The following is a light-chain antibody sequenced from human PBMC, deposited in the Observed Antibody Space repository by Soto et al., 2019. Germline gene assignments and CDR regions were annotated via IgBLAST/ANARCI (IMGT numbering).Light chain of an antibody. CDR3: QQANSFPLT. CDR2: AAA. Sequence: DIQMTQSPYSLSASVGDRVTITCRASEGIGSWLAWYQQKPGKAAKILVYAAASLQSGVPSRFSATFSGTDFTLTINSLQPEDVATCFCQQANSFPLTFGPGTKVDIK. CDR1: EGIGSW. J-gene: IGKJ3*01. V-gene: IGKV1-12*01.